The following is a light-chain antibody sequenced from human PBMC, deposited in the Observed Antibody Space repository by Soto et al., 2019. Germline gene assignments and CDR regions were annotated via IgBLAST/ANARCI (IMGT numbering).Light chain of an antibody. CDR3: QKHNSAPFT. J-gene: IGKJ3*01. CDR2: AAS. V-gene: IGKV1-27*01. Sequence: DIQMIQSPSSLSASVGDRVTISCRASQGISNYLAWYQQKPGQVPELLIYAASTLRSGVPSRFSGSGSGTEFTLTISSLQPEDVATYYCQKHNSAPFTFGPGTKVDIK. CDR1: QGISNY.